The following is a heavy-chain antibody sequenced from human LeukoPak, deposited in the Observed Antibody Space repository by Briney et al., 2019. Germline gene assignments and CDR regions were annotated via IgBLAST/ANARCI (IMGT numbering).Heavy chain of an antibody. J-gene: IGHJ4*02. CDR1: GGTFSSYV. CDR3: ASPPADYYDSRDYFDY. V-gene: IGHV1-69*04. CDR2: IIPILGIA. D-gene: IGHD3-22*01. Sequence: ASVKVPCKASGGTFSSYVISWVRQAPGQGLEWMGRIIPILGIANYAQKFQGRVTITADKSTSTAYMELSSLRSEDTAVYYCASPPADYYDSRDYFDYWGQGTLVTVSS.